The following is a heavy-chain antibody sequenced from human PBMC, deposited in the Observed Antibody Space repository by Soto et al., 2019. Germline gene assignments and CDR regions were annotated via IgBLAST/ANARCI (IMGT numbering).Heavy chain of an antibody. V-gene: IGHV3-21*01. CDR3: ARDQALMVYFVYYYGMDV. Sequence: PRGSLRLSCAASGFTFSSYSMNWVRQAPGKGLEWVSSISSSSSYIYYAGSVKGRFTISRDNAKNSLYLQMNSLRAEDTAVYYCARDQALMVYFVYYYGMDVWGQGTTVTVSS. CDR2: ISSSSSYI. CDR1: GFTFSSYS. D-gene: IGHD2-8*01. J-gene: IGHJ6*02.